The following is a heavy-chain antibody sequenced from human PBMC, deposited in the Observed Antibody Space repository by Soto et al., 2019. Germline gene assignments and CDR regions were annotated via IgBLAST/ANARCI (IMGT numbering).Heavy chain of an antibody. CDR1: GGSISSGGYS. CDR3: AKEYSSFANWFDP. Sequence: SETLSLTCAVSGGSISSGGYSWSWIRQPPGKGLEWIGYIYHSGSTYYNPSLKSRVTISVDTSKNQFSLQLNSVTPEDTAVYYCAKEYSSFANWFDPWGQGTLVTVSS. D-gene: IGHD6-6*01. V-gene: IGHV4-30-2*01. J-gene: IGHJ5*02. CDR2: IYHSGST.